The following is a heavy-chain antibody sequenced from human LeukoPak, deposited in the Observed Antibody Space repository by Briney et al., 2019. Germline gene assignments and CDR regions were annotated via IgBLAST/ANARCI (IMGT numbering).Heavy chain of an antibody. V-gene: IGHV3-9*01. Sequence: GGSLRLSCAASGFTFDNYAMNWVRQVPGKGLEWLSLISWNSGTIGYADSVKGRFTISRDNANNFLYLQMNSLRAEDTALYYCARAYKDRSLAGKKEFFQHWGQGTLVTVSS. D-gene: IGHD6-19*01. CDR2: ISWNSGTI. J-gene: IGHJ1*01. CDR1: GFTFDNYA. CDR3: ARAYKDRSLAGKKEFFQH.